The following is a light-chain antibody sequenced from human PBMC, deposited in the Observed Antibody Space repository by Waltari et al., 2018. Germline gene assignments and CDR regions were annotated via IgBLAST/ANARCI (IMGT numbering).Light chain of an antibody. V-gene: IGKV2-28*01. J-gene: IGKJ1*01. CDR1: QSLLHRNGNNY. CDR2: LCS. CDR3: MQSLQTLWT. Sequence: DIVVTQSPLSLPVTPGEPASISCRSSQSLLHRNGNNYLDLYLQKPGQSPQLLIYLCSNRASGVPDRFSGSGSGTDFTLRISRVEAEDVGVYYCMQSLQTLWTFGPGTKVEIK.